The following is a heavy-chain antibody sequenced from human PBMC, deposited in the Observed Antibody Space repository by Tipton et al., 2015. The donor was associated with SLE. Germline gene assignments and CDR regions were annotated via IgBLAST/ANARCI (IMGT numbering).Heavy chain of an antibody. J-gene: IGHJ6*02. Sequence: TLSLTCTVSGGSISSHYWSWIRQPPGKGLEWIGEINHSGSTNYNPSLKSRVTISVDTSKNQFSLKLSSVTAADTAVYYCASLSSSYDFWSGYSSYGMDVWGQGTTVTVSS. D-gene: IGHD3-3*01. CDR3: ASLSSSYDFWSGYSSYGMDV. CDR2: INHSGST. CDR1: GGSISSHY. V-gene: IGHV4-34*01.